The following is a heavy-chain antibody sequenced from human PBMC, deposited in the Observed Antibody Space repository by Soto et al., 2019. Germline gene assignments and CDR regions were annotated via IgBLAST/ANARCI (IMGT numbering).Heavy chain of an antibody. D-gene: IGHD4-4*01. CDR3: ARGLTTVTTWFDP. V-gene: IGHV4-34*01. Sequence: SETLSLTCAVYGGSFSGYYWSWIRQPPGKGLEWIGEINHSGSTNYNPSLKSRVTISVDTSKNQFSLKLSSVTAADTAVYYCARGLTTVTTWFDPWGQGTLVTVS. J-gene: IGHJ5*02. CDR1: GGSFSGYY. CDR2: INHSGST.